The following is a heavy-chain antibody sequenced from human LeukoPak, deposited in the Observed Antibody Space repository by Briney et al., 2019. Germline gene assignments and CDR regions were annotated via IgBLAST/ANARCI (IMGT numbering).Heavy chain of an antibody. CDR2: IDPYTGNT. J-gene: IGHJ1*01. V-gene: IGHV1-2*02. CDR1: GYTFVGYY. CDR3: AREYSASEH. D-gene: IGHD5-12*01. Sequence: ASVKVSCKASGYTFVGYYLHWVRQAPGQGLEWMAWIDPYTGNTHYAQKFQGRITVTRDTSISTTYMELSWLTSDDTAPCCCAREYSASEHWGQGTRVTVSS.